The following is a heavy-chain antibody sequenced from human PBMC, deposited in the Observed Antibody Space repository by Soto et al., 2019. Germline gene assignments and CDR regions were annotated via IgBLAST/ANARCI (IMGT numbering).Heavy chain of an antibody. D-gene: IGHD5-18*01. V-gene: IGHV4-59*01. Sequence: NPSETLSLTCTVSGGSISSYYWSWIRQPPGKGLEWIGYIYYSGSTNYNPSLKSRVTISVDTSKNQFSLKLSSVTAADTAVYYCARSNTAMVFDYWGQGTLVTVSS. CDR2: IYYSGST. J-gene: IGHJ4*02. CDR3: ARSNTAMVFDY. CDR1: GGSISSYY.